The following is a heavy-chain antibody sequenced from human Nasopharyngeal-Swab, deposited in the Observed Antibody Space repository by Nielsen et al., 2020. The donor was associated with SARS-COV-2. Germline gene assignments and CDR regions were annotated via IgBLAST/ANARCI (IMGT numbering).Heavy chain of an antibody. CDR1: GGSISSSSYY. J-gene: IGHJ6*02. V-gene: IGHV4-61*05. CDR2: IYYSGST. Sequence: SETLSLTCTVSGGSISSSSYYWGWIRQPPGKGLEWIGYIYYSGSTNYNPSLKSRVTISVDTSKNQFSLKLSSVTAADTAVYYCARVPKGYDSSGYYYYYGMDVWGQGTTVTVSS. CDR3: ARVPKGYDSSGYYYYYGMDV. D-gene: IGHD3-22*01.